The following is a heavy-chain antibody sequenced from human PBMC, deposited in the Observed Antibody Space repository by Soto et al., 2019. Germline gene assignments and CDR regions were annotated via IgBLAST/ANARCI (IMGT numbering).Heavy chain of an antibody. CDR3: ARGVNYYDSSGSSWFDP. CDR2: IYHTGTT. J-gene: IGHJ5*02. CDR1: GGSINSGGYS. D-gene: IGHD3-22*01. V-gene: IGHV4-30-2*01. Sequence: SETLSLTCTVSGGSINSGGYSWTWIRQPPGKGLEWIGFIYHTGTTYYYPSLKSRVTISVDWSKNQFSLKLNSVTAADTAVYCCARGVNYYDSSGSSWFDPWGQGALVTVSS.